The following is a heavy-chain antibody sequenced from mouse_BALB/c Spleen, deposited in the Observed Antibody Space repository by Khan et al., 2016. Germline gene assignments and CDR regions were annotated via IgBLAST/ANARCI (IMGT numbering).Heavy chain of an antibody. J-gene: IGHJ4*01. D-gene: IGHD2-1*01. Sequence: QVQLKQSGPQLVRPGASVKISCKASGYSFTSYWMNWVKQRPGQGLEWIGMIDPSDSETRLNQKFKDKATLTVDKSSSAAYMQLSSPTSEDSAVYYCARGDGNYEDYAMDYWGQGTSVPVSS. CDR1: GYSFTSYW. V-gene: IGHV1S126*01. CDR2: IDPSDSET. CDR3: ARGDGNYEDYAMDY.